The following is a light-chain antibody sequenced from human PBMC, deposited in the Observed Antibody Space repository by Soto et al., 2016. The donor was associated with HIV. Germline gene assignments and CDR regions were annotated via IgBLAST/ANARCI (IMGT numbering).Light chain of an antibody. V-gene: IGLV3-21*03. J-gene: IGLJ2*01. CDR1: NIGSKS. CDR3: QVWDYWHEHPVI. Sequence: SYELTQSPSVSVAPGKTARIACGGNNIGSKSVHWYQQKPGQAPVLVVYDDSDRPSGIPERFSGSNSGNSATLTISRVEAGDEADYFCQVWDYWHEHPVIFGGGYQTDRP. CDR2: DDS.